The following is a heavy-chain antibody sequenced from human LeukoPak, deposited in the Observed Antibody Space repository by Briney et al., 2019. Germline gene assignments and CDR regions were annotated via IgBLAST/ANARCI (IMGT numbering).Heavy chain of an antibody. CDR3: ARIMIRGVWYIDY. CDR1: GYTFTAYF. Sequence: ASVKVSCKASGYTFTAYFMYWVRQAPGQGREWMGWINPNSGDTKYAQNFQGRVTMTRDPSTTTAYIELHRLTSDDTAVYYCARIMIRGVWYIDYWGQGTLVTVSS. J-gene: IGHJ4*02. D-gene: IGHD3-10*01. CDR2: INPNSGDT. V-gene: IGHV1-2*02.